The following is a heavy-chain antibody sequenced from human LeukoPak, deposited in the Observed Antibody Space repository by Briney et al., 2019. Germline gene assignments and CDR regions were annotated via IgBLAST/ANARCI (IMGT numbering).Heavy chain of an antibody. D-gene: IGHD1-26*01. V-gene: IGHV4-34*01. Sequence: SETLSLTCAVYGGSFSGYYWSWIRQPPGKGLEWIGEINHSGSTNYNPSLKSRVTISVDTSKNQFSLKLSSVTAADTAVYYCARRIVGATSYYFDYWGQGTLVTVSS. CDR2: INHSGST. CDR1: GGSFSGYY. J-gene: IGHJ4*02. CDR3: ARRIVGATSYYFDY.